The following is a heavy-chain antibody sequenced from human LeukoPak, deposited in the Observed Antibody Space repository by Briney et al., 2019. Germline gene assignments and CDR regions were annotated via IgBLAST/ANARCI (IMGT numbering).Heavy chain of an antibody. CDR3: ARGGGYASPIGY. Sequence: SETLSLTCALSGGSISTYYWSWIRQPPGKGLERIGYIYHSGSTNYNPSLKSRVTISVDTSKNQFSLKLSSVTAADTAVYYCARGGGYASPIGYWGQGALVTVSS. CDR1: GGSISTYY. J-gene: IGHJ4*02. D-gene: IGHD5-12*01. CDR2: IYHSGST. V-gene: IGHV4-59*01.